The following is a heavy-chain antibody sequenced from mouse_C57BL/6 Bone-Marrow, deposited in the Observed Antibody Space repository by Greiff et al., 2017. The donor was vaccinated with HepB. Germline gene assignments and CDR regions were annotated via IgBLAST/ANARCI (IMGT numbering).Heavy chain of an antibody. CDR1: GYTFTDYY. V-gene: IGHV1-19*01. CDR3: ARWVLLRYRYFDV. D-gene: IGHD1-1*01. CDR2: INPYNGGT. J-gene: IGHJ1*03. Sequence: VQLQQSGPVLVKPGASVKMSCKASGYTFTDYYMNWVKQSHGKSLEWIGVINPYNGGTSYNQKFKGKATLTVDKSSSTAYMELNSLTSEESAVYYCARWVLLRYRYFDVWGTGTTVTVSS.